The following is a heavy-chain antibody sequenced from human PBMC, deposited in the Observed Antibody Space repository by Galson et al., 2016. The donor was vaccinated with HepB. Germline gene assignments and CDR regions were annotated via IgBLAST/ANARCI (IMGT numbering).Heavy chain of an antibody. D-gene: IGHD3-16*01. J-gene: IGHJ6*02. CDR2: IFESGTT. V-gene: IGHV4-4*02. CDR1: GASLRSANW. Sequence: ETLSLTCAVSGASLRSANWWTWVRQSPGKGLEWIGDIFESGTTKYNPSLKSRVTISVDNSKNHFSLRLTSVTAADTAVYHCARVYLMTFGGVPQYYGMDVWGQGTTVVVSS. CDR3: ARVYLMTFGGVPQYYGMDV.